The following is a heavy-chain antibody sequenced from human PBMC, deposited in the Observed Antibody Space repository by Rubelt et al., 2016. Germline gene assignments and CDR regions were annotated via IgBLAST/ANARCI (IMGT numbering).Heavy chain of an antibody. D-gene: IGHD6-6*01. CDR1: GGSFSGYY. Sequence: QVQLQQWGAGLLKPSETLSLTCAVYGGSFSGYYWSWIRQPPGTGLEWIGEIAHRGRTNYNPSLTSRVIMSVDTPRNQCSRKLSSVTAADTAMYYCARERIAARGLFDPWAQGNLGTVSS. CDR3: ARERIAARGLFDP. V-gene: IGHV4-34*01. J-gene: IGHJ5*02. CDR2: IAHRGRT.